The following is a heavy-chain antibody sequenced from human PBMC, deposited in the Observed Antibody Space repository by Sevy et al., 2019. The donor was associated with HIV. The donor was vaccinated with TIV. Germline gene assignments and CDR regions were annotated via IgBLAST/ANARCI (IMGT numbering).Heavy chain of an antibody. V-gene: IGHV4-30-4*01. CDR2: IYYSGST. CDR3: ARDRRRDGYKRSYYYYGMDV. CDR1: GGSISSGDYH. Sequence: SETLSLTCTVSGGSISSGDYHWSWIRQPPGKGLEWIGYIYYSGSTYYNPSLKSRVTISVDTSKNQFSLKLSSVTAADTAVYYCARDRRRDGYKRSYYYYGMDVWGQGTTVTVSS. J-gene: IGHJ6*02. D-gene: IGHD5-12*01.